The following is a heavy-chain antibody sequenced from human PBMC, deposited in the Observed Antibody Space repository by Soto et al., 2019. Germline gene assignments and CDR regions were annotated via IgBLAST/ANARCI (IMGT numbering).Heavy chain of an antibody. CDR2: ISAYNGNT. J-gene: IGHJ6*02. CDR3: ARDGVVPAALYYYGMDV. CDR1: GYTFTSYA. V-gene: IGHV1-18*01. Sequence: ASVKVSCKASGYTFTSYAMHWVRQAPGQRLEWMGWISAYNGNTNYAQKLQGRVTMTTDTSTSTAYMELRSLRSDDTAVYYCARDGVVPAALYYYGMDVWGQGTTVTVS. D-gene: IGHD2-2*01.